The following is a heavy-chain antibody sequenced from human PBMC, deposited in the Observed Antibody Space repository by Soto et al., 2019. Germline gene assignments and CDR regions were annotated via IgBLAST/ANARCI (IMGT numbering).Heavy chain of an antibody. CDR3: ARSKEYSGSYSIDY. CDR1: GGSISSSSYY. Sequence: SETLSLTCTVSGGSISSSSYYWGWIRQPPGKGLEWIGSIYYSGSTYYNPSLKSRVTISVDTPKNQFSLKLSSVTAADTAVYYCARSKEYSGSYSIDYWGQGTLVTVSS. V-gene: IGHV4-39*01. D-gene: IGHD1-26*01. CDR2: IYYSGST. J-gene: IGHJ4*02.